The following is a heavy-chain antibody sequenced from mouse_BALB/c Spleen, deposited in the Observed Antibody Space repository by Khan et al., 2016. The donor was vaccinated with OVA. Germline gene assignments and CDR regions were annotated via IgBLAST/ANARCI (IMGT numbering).Heavy chain of an antibody. J-gene: IGHJ1*01. CDR3: ARPPITTVVATSYWFFDV. CDR1: GFTFSSYP. Sequence: EVELVESGGGLVKPGGSLKLSCAASGFTFSSYPMSWVRQTPEKRLDWVATISSGGDYTYYPDSVKGRFTISRDNAKNTLYLQMSSLRSEDTAMYYCARPPITTVVATSYWFFDVWGAGTTVTVSS. D-gene: IGHD1-1*01. V-gene: IGHV5-9-3*01. CDR2: ISSGGDYT.